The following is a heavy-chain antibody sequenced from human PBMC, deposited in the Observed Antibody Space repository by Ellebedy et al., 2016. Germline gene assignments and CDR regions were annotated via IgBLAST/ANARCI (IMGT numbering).Heavy chain of an antibody. D-gene: IGHD3-3*01. CDR1: GFTFSRNG. V-gene: IGHV3-33*01. CDR3: AREKLDRVAIIDAHDK. J-gene: IGHJ4*02. CDR2: IWYDGSDK. Sequence: GGSLRLSCEASGFTFSRNGMHWVRQAPGKGLEWVAVIWYDGSDKYYAESVKGRFTISRDNSKNMLYLQMNTLRVEDTAVYYCAREKLDRVAIIDAHDKWGQGTLVSVSS.